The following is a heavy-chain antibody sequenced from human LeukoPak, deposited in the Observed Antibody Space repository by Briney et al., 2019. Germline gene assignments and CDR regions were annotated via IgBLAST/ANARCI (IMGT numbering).Heavy chain of an antibody. CDR2: ISYDGSNK. J-gene: IGHJ6*02. CDR1: GFTFSSYA. CDR3: ARDLYYYGSGSFGKYYYYGMDV. D-gene: IGHD3-10*01. V-gene: IGHV3-30-3*01. Sequence: GGSLRLSFAASGFTFSSYAMHWVRQAPGKGLEWVAVISYDGSNKYYADSVKGRFTISRDNSKNTLYLQMNSLRAEDTAVYYCARDLYYYGSGSFGKYYYYGMDVWGQGTTVTVSS.